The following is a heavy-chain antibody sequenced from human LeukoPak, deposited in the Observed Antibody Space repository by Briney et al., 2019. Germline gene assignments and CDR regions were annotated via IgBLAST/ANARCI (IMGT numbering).Heavy chain of an antibody. J-gene: IGHJ4*02. V-gene: IGHV3-30-3*01. CDR1: GFTFGNYA. CDR2: ISYDSSKK. Sequence: GGSLRLSCAVSGFTFGNYAAHWVRQAPGKGLEWVAVISYDSSKKYYADSVKGRFTISRDNSENTLYLQMSSLRAEDTAVYYCAGEAPYEYWGQGTLVTVSS. CDR3: AGEAPYEY.